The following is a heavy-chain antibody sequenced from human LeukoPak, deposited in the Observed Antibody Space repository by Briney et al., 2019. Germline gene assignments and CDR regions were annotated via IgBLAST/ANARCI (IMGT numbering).Heavy chain of an antibody. CDR1: GFTFSNYA. CDR2: IYGSDDKT. Sequence: VGSLRLSCVASGFTFSNYAMSWVRQAPGKGLELVSGIYGSDDKTVYGDAVKGRFTISRDNSKNTLYLQMNSLRADDTAVYYCAKTQGYYDAWGQGALVTVSP. J-gene: IGHJ5*02. CDR3: AKTQGYYDA. D-gene: IGHD2-15*01. V-gene: IGHV3-23*01.